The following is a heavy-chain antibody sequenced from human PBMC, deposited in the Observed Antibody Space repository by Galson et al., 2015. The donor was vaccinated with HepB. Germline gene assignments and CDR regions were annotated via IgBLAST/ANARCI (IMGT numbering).Heavy chain of an antibody. CDR2: INIGGSTV. D-gene: IGHD3-10*01. Sequence: SLRLSCAASGFTFSEYSMNWVRQSPGKGLEWVSYINIGGSTVYYAESVKGRFTISRDNARNTLYLQMSRLRAEDTAVYYCARSPFTDDFGSGTYFDHWGQGTLVTASS. CDR1: GFTFSEYS. J-gene: IGHJ4*02. V-gene: IGHV3-48*04. CDR3: ARSPFTDDFGSGTYFDH.